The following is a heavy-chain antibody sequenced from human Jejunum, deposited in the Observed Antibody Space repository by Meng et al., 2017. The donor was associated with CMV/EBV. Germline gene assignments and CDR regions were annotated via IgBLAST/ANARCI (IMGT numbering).Heavy chain of an antibody. V-gene: IGHV3-23*01. CDR3: SNDIPYSGQEY. CDR2: ISASGNYT. CDR1: GFKFNNYA. Sequence: LSGVASGFKFNNYAMTWFRQAPGKGLEWVSAISASGNYTPHADFARGRFTISRDNSKNTLFSQMSSLRADDTAMYYCSNDIPYSGQEYWGQGTLVTVSS. J-gene: IGHJ4*02. D-gene: IGHD5-12*01.